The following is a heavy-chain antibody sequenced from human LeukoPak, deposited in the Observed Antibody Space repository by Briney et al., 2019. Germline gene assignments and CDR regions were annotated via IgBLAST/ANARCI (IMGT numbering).Heavy chain of an antibody. Sequence: SETLSLTCAVYGGSFSGYYWSWIRQPPGKGLEWIGSIYYSGSTYYSPSLKSRVTISVDTSKNQFSLKLSSATAADTAVYYCARDRLQLQSWGQGTLVTVSS. J-gene: IGHJ5*02. D-gene: IGHD1-1*01. CDR3: ARDRLQLQS. CDR1: GGSFSGYY. V-gene: IGHV4-34*01. CDR2: IYYSGST.